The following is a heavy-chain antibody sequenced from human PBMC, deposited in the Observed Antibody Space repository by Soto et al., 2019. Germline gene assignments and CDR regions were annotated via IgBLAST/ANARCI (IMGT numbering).Heavy chain of an antibody. CDR3: AKDPGGVPAGHLLPLFDI. CDR1: GFTFSSYA. J-gene: IGHJ3*02. V-gene: IGHV3-23*01. CDR2: ISGSGGST. D-gene: IGHD2-2*01. Sequence: GGSLRLSCAASGFTFSSYAMSWVRQAPGKGLEWVSAISGSGGSTYYADSVKGRFTISRDNSKNTLYLQMNSLRAEDTAVYYCAKDPGGVPAGHLLPLFDIWGQGTMVTVSS.